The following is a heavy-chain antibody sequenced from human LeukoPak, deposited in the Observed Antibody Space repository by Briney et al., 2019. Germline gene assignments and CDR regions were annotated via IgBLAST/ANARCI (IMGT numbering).Heavy chain of an antibody. Sequence: GGSLRLSCAVSGFTLSSYEMNWVRQAPGKGLEWVAFIRYDGSHEHYIESVKGRFTVSRDNSKNTLYLQMNSLRVDDTAVYFCAKEVRVVTAILYFDHWGQGSLVTVSS. CDR2: IRYDGSHE. J-gene: IGHJ4*01. V-gene: IGHV3-30*02. CDR3: AKEVRVVTAILYFDH. CDR1: GFTLSSYE. D-gene: IGHD2-21*02.